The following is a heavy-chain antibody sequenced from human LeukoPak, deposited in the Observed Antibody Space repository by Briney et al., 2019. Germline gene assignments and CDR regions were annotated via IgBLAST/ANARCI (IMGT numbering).Heavy chain of an antibody. CDR2: IDQDGSAE. CDR1: GFTFSNYW. J-gene: IGHJ5*02. CDR3: ARVLIRFQFDP. V-gene: IGHV3-7*01. Sequence: GGSLRLSCAASGFTFSNYWMSWVRQSPGRGLEWVANIDQDGSAEYYVDSVGGRFTVSRDNAKNSLYLQIDSLRAEDTAVYYCARVLIRFQFDPWGQGTLVTVSS. D-gene: IGHD2-21*01.